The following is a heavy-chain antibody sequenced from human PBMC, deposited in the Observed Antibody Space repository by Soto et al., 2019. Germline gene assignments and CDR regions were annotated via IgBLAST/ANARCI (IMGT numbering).Heavy chain of an antibody. V-gene: IGHV3-23*01. CDR3: AKGKIVATIVARFFDY. CDR2: ISGSGGST. J-gene: IGHJ4*02. D-gene: IGHD5-12*01. Sequence: GGSLRLSCAASGFTFSSYAMSWVRQAPGKGLEWVSAISGSGGSTYYAYSVKGRFTITRDNAKNTLYLQMNSLRAEDTAVYYCAKGKIVATIVARFFDYWGQGTLVTVSS. CDR1: GFTFSSYA.